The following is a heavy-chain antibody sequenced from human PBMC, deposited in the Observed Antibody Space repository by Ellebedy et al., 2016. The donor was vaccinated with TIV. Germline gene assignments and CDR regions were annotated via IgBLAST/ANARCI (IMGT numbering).Heavy chain of an antibody. J-gene: IGHJ4*02. CDR2: ISSSSSYI. V-gene: IGHV3-21*04. Sequence: GESLKISXAASGFTFSSYSMNWVRQAPGKGLEWVSSISSSSSYIYYADSVKGRFTISRDNSKNTLYLQMNSLRAEDTAVYYCAKVGWIVVVVAALDYWGQGTLVTVSS. D-gene: IGHD2-15*01. CDR3: AKVGWIVVVVAALDY. CDR1: GFTFSSYS.